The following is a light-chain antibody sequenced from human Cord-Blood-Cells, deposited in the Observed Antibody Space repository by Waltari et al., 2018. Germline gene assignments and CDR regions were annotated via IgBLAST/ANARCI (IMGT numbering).Light chain of an antibody. CDR3: CAYAGGYTFV. CDR1: SSDVGGYNY. J-gene: IGLJ1*01. Sequence: QSALTQPRSVSGSPGQSVTISCTGTSSDVGGYNYVSWYQQHPGKAPKLMIYDVSKRPSGVPDLFSGSKSGSTASQTISGLQAEDEADYYCCAYAGGYTFVFGTGTKVTVL. CDR2: DVS. V-gene: IGLV2-11*01.